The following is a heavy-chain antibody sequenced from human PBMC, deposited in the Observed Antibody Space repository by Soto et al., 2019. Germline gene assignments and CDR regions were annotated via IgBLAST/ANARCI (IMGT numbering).Heavy chain of an antibody. V-gene: IGHV4-34*01. CDR2: VDQSGST. CDR1: GGSFSGYY. CDR3: ARDRQRGYCTGGSCYSYFDY. Sequence: QVQLQQWGAGLLKPSETLSLTCAIYGGSFSGYYWSWIRQPPGMGLEGIGEVDQSGSTNYNPSLQSRVTISGDTSKNQFSLKLNSVTAADTAVYYCARDRQRGYCTGGSCYSYFDYWGQGALVIVSS. J-gene: IGHJ4*02. D-gene: IGHD2-15*01.